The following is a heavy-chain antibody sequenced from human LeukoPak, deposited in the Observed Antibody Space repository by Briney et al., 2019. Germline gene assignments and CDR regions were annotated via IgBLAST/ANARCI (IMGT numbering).Heavy chain of an antibody. D-gene: IGHD2-2*01. CDR3: ATPYCSGISCLDVFNV. Sequence: PSETLSLTCNVSGVSISDGRYYWAWIRQVPGKGLEWIGYKYYSGSAKYNPSLKSRLTISIDTPENQFSLHLSSVTAADTATYYCATPYCSGISCLDVFNVWGQGRRVTASS. CDR2: KYYSGSA. V-gene: IGHV4-31*02. CDR1: GVSISDGRYY. J-gene: IGHJ3*01.